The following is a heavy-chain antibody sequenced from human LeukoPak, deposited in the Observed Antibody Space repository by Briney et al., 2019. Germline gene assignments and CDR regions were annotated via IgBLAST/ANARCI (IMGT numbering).Heavy chain of an antibody. CDR3: ASRFEWLSSFDY. J-gene: IGHJ4*02. CDR1: GFTFSNYA. CDR2: ISHDGSSE. V-gene: IGHV3-30*03. Sequence: PGRSLRLSCAASGFTFSNYAMHWGRPAPGKGLEWVALISHDGSSEYYGDSMKGRFTISRDNSRNTFYLQMNSLRAEDTAVYYCASRFEWLSSFDYWGQGTLVTVSS. D-gene: IGHD3-3*01.